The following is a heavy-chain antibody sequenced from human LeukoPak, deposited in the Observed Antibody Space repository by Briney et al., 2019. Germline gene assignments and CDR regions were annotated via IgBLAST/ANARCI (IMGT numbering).Heavy chain of an antibody. CDR1: GYTFTSYD. J-gene: IGHJ4*02. Sequence: ASVKVSCKASGYTFTSYDINWVRQATGQGLEWMGWINPNSGGTNYAQKFQGWVTMTRDTSISTAYMELSRLRSDDTAAYYCAVWKGYVDFWSGPFDYWGQGTLVTVSS. V-gene: IGHV1-2*04. CDR2: INPNSGGT. CDR3: AVWKGYVDFWSGPFDY. D-gene: IGHD3-3*01.